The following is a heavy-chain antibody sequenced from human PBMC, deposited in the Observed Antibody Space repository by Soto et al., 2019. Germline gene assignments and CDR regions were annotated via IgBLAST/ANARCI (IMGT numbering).Heavy chain of an antibody. CDR2: ISSSSSTI. J-gene: IGHJ3*02. CDR3: ATYRYCDNGGCRWGFDI. CDR1: GFTFSSYS. D-gene: IGHD2-8*01. V-gene: IGHV3-48*04. Sequence: GGSLRLSCAASGFTFSSYSMNWVRQAPGKGLEWVSYISSSSSTIYYADSVKGRFTISRDNAKNSLYLQMNSLRADDTAVYYCATYRYCDNGGCRWGFDIWGQGTVVTVSS.